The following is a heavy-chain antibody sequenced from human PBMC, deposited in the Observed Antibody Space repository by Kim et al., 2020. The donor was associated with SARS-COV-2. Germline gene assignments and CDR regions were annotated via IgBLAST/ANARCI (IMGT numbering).Heavy chain of an antibody. D-gene: IGHD6-13*01. J-gene: IGHJ6*02. Sequence: SETLSLTCTVSGGSISSGSYYWSWIRQPAGKGLEWIGRIYTSGSTNYNPSLKSRVTISVDTSKNQFSLKLSSVTAADTAVYYCARDYSSSWYADYYYGMDVWGQGTTVTVSS. CDR3: ARDYSSSWYADYYYGMDV. CDR1: GGSISSGSYY. CDR2: IYTSGST. V-gene: IGHV4-61*02.